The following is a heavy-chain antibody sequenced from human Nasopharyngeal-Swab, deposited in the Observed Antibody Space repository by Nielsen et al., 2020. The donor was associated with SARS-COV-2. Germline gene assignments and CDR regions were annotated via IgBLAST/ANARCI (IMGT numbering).Heavy chain of an antibody. D-gene: IGHD6-6*01. V-gene: IGHV1-2*04. CDR2: INPNSGGT. CDR3: AREGSSPYWYFDL. Sequence: ASVKVSCKASGYTFTGYYMHWVRQAPGQGLEWMGWINPNSGGTNYAQKFQGWVTMTRDTSISTAYMELSRLRSEDTAVYYCAREGSSPYWYFDLWGRGTLVTVSS. J-gene: IGHJ2*01. CDR1: GYTFTGYY.